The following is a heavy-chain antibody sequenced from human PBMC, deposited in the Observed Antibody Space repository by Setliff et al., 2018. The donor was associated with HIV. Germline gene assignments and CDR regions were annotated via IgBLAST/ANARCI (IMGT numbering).Heavy chain of an antibody. CDR1: GGSISSGTYY. CDR2: IYYSGST. CDR3: ASAAWDYSDTPLLGGSFDP. Sequence: PSETLSLTCSVSGGSISSGTYYWSWIRQLPGKGLEWIGYIYYSGSTYYNPSLKSRVTISLDTSKNPYSLNLTSVTAADTAVYYCASAAWDYSDTPLLGGSFDPWGQGTLVTVSS. J-gene: IGHJ5*02. D-gene: IGHD3-22*01. V-gene: IGHV4-31*03.